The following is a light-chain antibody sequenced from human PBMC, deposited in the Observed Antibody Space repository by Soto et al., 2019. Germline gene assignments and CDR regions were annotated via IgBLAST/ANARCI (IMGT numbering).Light chain of an antibody. V-gene: IGKV2-28*01. CDR2: LAS. J-gene: IGKJ5*01. CDR1: QSLLQSNGNNH. CDR3: LQAAQSPLT. Sequence: DIVLTQSPLSLPVTPGEPASISCRSSQSLLQSNGNNHVDWYLQRPGQSPQLLLYLASCGASGVPDRFSGSGSGTEFSLEISRVEAEDVGVYYCLQAAQSPLTFGQGTRLEIK.